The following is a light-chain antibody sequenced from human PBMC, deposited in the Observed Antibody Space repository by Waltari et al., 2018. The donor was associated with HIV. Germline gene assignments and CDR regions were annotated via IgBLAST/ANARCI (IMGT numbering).Light chain of an antibody. CDR1: WSNIGSNH. CDR2: TPR. Sequence: QSVLTQPPSTSGTPGQRVTISCTGSWSNIGSNHVYWYHQLPGTAPKALPSTPRQRPSGGPDRFSGSKSGTSASLSISGLRSEDEADYYCAAWDDSLSGYVFGTGTKVTV. J-gene: IGLJ1*01. CDR3: AAWDDSLSGYV. V-gene: IGLV1-47*01.